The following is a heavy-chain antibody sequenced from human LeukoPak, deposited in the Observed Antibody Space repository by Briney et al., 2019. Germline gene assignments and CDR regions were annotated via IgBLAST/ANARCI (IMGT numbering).Heavy chain of an antibody. Sequence: GGSLRLSCAASGFTFSSYGMNWVRQAPGKGLEWVSYISSSSNTIYYADSVKGRFTISRDNAKNSLYLQMNSLRAEDTAVYYCARAHSNAWYLFDYWGQGTLVTVSS. CDR3: ARAHSNAWYLFDY. CDR2: ISSSSNTI. V-gene: IGHV3-48*01. J-gene: IGHJ4*02. CDR1: GFTFSSYG. D-gene: IGHD6-19*01.